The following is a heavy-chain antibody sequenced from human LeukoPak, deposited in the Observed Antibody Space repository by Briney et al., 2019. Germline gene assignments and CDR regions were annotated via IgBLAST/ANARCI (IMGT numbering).Heavy chain of an antibody. D-gene: IGHD4-17*01. Sequence: SETLSLTCAVYGGSFSDYYWNWIRQPPGKGLEWIGEINHSGDINYSPSLKSRVTMSLDRSMNQFSLRLSSGTAADTAIYYCATHYDYGSPFKYWSQGALVTVSS. CDR1: GGSFSDYY. CDR2: INHSGDI. J-gene: IGHJ4*02. CDR3: ATHYDYGSPFKY. V-gene: IGHV4-34*01.